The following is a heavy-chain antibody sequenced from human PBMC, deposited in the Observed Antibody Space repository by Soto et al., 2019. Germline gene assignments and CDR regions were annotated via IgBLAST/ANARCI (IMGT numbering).Heavy chain of an antibody. CDR3: TTGLGSYYTRFDY. V-gene: IGHV3-15*07. Sequence: PGGSLRLSCAASGFTFSSYGMHWVRQAPGKGLEWVGRIKSKTDGGTTDYVAPVKGRFTISRDDSKNTLYLQMNSLKIEDTAMYYCTTGLGSYYTRFDYWGLGTLVTVSS. D-gene: IGHD3-10*01. CDR2: IKSKTDGGTT. CDR1: GFTFSSYG. J-gene: IGHJ4*02.